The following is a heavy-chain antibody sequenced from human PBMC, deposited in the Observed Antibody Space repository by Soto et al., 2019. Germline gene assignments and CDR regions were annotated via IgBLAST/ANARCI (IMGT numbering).Heavy chain of an antibody. V-gene: IGHV1-69*13. CDR3: ARDPNYYYYGMDF. Sequence: SVKVSCKASGYTFTSYAISWVRQAPGQGLEWMGGIIPIFGTANYAQKFQGRVTITADESTSTAYMELSSLRSEDTAVYYCARDPNYYYYGMDFWGQGTTVTVSS. CDR1: GYTFTSYA. J-gene: IGHJ6*02. CDR2: IIPIFGTA.